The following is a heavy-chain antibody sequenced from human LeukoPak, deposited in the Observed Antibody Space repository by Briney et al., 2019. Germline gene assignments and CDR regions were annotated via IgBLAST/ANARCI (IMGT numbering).Heavy chain of an antibody. D-gene: IGHD3-10*01. CDR2: ISSSGSTI. J-gene: IGHJ4*02. CDR1: GFTFSSYN. CDR3: ARLEYYYVSGNYYKLFDY. V-gene: IGHV3-48*02. Sequence: GGSLRLSCAASGFTFSSYNMNWVRQAPGKGLEWVSDISSSGSTIYFADSVRGRFTISRDNAKNSLYLQMNSLRDEDTAVYYCARLEYYYVSGNYYKLFDYWGQGTLVTVCS.